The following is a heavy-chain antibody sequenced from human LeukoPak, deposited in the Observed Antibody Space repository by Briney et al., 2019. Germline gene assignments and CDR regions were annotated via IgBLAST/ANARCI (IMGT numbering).Heavy chain of an antibody. CDR2: IYYSGST. J-gene: IGHJ5*02. V-gene: IGHV4-30-4*01. CDR3: ARGDIVVVPAAIWFDP. CDR1: GGSISSGDYY. Sequence: SETLSLTYTVSGGSISSGDYYWSWIRQPPGKGLEWIGYIYYSGSTYYNPSLKSRVTISVDTSKNQFSLKLSSVTAADTAVYYCARGDIVVVPAAIWFDPWGQGTLVTVSS. D-gene: IGHD2-2*01.